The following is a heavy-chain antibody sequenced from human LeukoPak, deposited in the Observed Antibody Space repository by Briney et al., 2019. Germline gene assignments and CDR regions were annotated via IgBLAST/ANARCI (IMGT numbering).Heavy chain of an antibody. Sequence: SETLSLTCTVSGFSTISSSHYWGWIRQPPGKGLEWIGSAYYSGSTYYNPSLKSRVTISVDTSKNQFSLKLTSVTAADTAVYYCAREYYYGSNCDWGQGTLVTVSS. CDR2: AYYSGST. J-gene: IGHJ4*02. CDR3: AREYYYGSNCD. D-gene: IGHD3-10*01. V-gene: IGHV4-39*02. CDR1: GFSTISSSHY.